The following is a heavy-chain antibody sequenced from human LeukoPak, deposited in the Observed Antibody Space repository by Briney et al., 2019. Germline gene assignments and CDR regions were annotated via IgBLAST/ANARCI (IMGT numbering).Heavy chain of an antibody. V-gene: IGHV3-74*01. CDR1: EFTFSTYW. Sequence: GGSLRLSCAASEFTFSTYWMHWVRQARGKGLVWVSRIKSDGGTNYADSVKGRFTISRDNAKKTVSLQMNSLRPEDTGVYYCARAPSEIGGYYPEYFRHWGQGTLVTVSS. CDR3: ARAPSEIGGYYPEYFRH. CDR2: IKSDGGT. J-gene: IGHJ1*01. D-gene: IGHD3-22*01.